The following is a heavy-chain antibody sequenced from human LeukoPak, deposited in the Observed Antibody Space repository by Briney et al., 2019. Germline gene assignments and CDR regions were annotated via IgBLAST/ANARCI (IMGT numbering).Heavy chain of an antibody. CDR2: IYYSGSTNSGST. D-gene: IGHD3-22*01. V-gene: IGHV4-59*08. J-gene: IGHJ4*02. CDR1: GGSISSNY. Sequence: SETLSLTCTVSGGSISSNYWSWIRQPPGKGLAWIGYIYYSGSTNSGSTNYNPSLKSRVTISVDTSKNQFSLKLSSVTAADTAVYYCARGYYDSSAYWQFDYWGQGTLLTVSS. CDR3: ARGYYDSSAYWQFDY.